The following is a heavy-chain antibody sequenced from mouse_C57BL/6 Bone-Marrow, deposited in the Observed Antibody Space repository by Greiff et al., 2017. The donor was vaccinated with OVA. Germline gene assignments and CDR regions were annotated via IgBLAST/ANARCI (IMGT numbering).Heavy chain of an antibody. Sequence: QVQLQQPGAELVKPGASVKLSCKASGYTFTSYWMHWVKQRPGQGLEWIGMIHPNSGSTNYNEKFKSKATLTVDKSSSTAYMQLSSLTSEDSAVYYCARARRHYYGSSSYAMDYWGQGTSVTVSS. D-gene: IGHD1-1*01. CDR2: IHPNSGST. CDR1: GYTFTSYW. CDR3: ARARRHYYGSSSYAMDY. V-gene: IGHV1-64*01. J-gene: IGHJ4*01.